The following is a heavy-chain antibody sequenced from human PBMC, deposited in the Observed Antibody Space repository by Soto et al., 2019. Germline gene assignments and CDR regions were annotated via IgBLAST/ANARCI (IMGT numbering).Heavy chain of an antibody. CDR2: ISYDGSNK. V-gene: IGHV3-30*18. D-gene: IGHD3-3*01. Sequence: GGSLRLSCAASGFTFSSYGMHWVRQAPGKGMEWVAVISYDGSNKYYADSVKGRFTISRDNSKNTLYLQMNSLRAEDTAVYYCAKDQYKILRFLEWDYYYYGRDVWGQGTTVTVSS. CDR3: AKDQYKILRFLEWDYYYYGRDV. J-gene: IGHJ6*02. CDR1: GFTFSSYG.